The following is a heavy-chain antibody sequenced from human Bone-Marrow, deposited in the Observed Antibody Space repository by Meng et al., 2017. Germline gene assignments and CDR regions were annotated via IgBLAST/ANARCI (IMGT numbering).Heavy chain of an antibody. V-gene: IGHV3-15*01. Sequence: VLRVESGGGLVKPGGSLRLSCVASGFSFTDAWMSWVRQAPGKGLEWVGRIKSNSDGGTTDYAAPVKGRFTISRDDSKNTLYLQMNSLITEDTAVYFCATGAAAADHWGQGTLVTVSS. CDR2: IKSNSDGGTT. J-gene: IGHJ4*02. D-gene: IGHD6-13*01. CDR3: ATGAAAADH. CDR1: GFSFTDAW.